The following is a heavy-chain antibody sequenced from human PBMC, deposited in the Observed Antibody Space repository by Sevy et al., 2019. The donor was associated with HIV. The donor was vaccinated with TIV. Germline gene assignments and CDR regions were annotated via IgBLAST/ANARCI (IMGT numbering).Heavy chain of an antibody. CDR1: GFTFSSYW. CDR2: INTDGSST. J-gene: IGHJ5*02. D-gene: IGHD2-8*01. Sequence: GGSLRLSCAASGFTFSSYWMHWVRQAPGKGLVWVSRINTDGSSTSYADSVKGRFTISRDNAKNSLNLQMNSLRAEDTAVYYCTRNGGAFDNGFDPWGQGTLVTVSS. CDR3: TRNGGAFDNGFDP. V-gene: IGHV3-74*01.